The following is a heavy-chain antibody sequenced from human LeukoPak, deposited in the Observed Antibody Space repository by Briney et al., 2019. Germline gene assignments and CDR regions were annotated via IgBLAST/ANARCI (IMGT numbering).Heavy chain of an antibody. CDR2: IKQDGSEK. J-gene: IGHJ6*02. CDR3: ARWTYSGYDSDYYYGMDV. Sequence: GGSLRLSCAASGFTFSSYWMSWVRQAPGKGLEWVANIKQDGSEKYYVDSVKGRFTISRDNAKNSLYLQMNSLRAEDTAVYYCARWTYSGYDSDYYYGMDVWGQGTTVTVSS. V-gene: IGHV3-7*01. CDR1: GFTFSSYW. D-gene: IGHD5-12*01.